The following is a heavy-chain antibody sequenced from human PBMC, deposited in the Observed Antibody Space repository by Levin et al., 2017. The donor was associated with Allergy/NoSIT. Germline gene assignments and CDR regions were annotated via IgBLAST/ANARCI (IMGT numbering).Heavy chain of an antibody. V-gene: IGHV3-33*01. J-gene: IGHJ6*02. CDR2: IWFDGSYK. Sequence: GGSLRLSCAASGFTFSSYGMHWVRQPPGKGLEWLAVIWFDGSYKYHADSVKGRFTISRDNSKNTLYLQMNSLRAEDTAVYYCARDPRGGKYNDMDVWGQGTTVTVSS. CDR3: ARDPRGGKYNDMDV. CDR1: GFTFSSYG. D-gene: IGHD3-10*01.